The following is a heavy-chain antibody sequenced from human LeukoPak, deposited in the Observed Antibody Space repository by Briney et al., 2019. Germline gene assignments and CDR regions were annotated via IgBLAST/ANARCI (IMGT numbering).Heavy chain of an antibody. D-gene: IGHD2-15*01. V-gene: IGHV4-34*01. J-gene: IGHJ3*01. CDR3: ARYCNAGACSMFKTFDV. CDR2: INHSGST. Sequence: SSETLSLTCAVYGGSFSGYYWTWIRQPPGKGLEWIGEINHSGSTNYNPSLKSRVTISVDTSKNQFSLKLTSVTAADTSVYYCARYCNAGACSMFKTFDVWGQGTMVTVSS. CDR1: GGSFSGYY.